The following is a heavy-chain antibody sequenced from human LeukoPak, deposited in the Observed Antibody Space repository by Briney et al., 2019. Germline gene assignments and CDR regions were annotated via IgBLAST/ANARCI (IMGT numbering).Heavy chain of an antibody. D-gene: IGHD1-26*01. V-gene: IGHV3-23*01. CDR3: AKYSGSYYYPPNWDS. Sequence: GGSLRLSCAASGFTFSSYAMTWVRQAPGKGLEWVSGISGSGSSTYYADSVKGRFTLSRDYPKNTLYLQMNSLRAEDTAVYFCAKYSGSYYYPPNWDSWGQGTLVTVSS. CDR1: GFTFSSYA. CDR2: ISGSGSST. J-gene: IGHJ4*02.